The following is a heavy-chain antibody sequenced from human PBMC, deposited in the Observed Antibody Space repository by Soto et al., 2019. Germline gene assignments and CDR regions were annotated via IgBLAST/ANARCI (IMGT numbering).Heavy chain of an antibody. D-gene: IGHD3-22*01. V-gene: IGHV3-30*18. CDR3: AKDQGLYYDSSGYPLYYFDY. CDR1: GFTFSSYG. CDR2: ISYDGSNK. J-gene: IGHJ4*02. Sequence: GVLRLSCAACGFTFSSYGMHWVRQAPGKGLEWVAVISYDGSNKYYADSVKGRFTISRDNSKNTLYLQMNSLRAEDTAVYYCAKDQGLYYDSSGYPLYYFDYWGQGTLVTVSS.